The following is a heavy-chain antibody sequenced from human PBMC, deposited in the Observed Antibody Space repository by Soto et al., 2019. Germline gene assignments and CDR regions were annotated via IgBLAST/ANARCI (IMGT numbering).Heavy chain of an antibody. Sequence: SETLSLTCTVSGGSISSYYWSWIRQPPGKGLEWIGYIYYSGSTNYNPSLKSRVTISVDTSKNQFSLKLSSVTAADTAVYYCARTYDDSGPNSGGYGFDIWGPGTMVTVSS. D-gene: IGHD3-22*01. CDR3: ARTYDDSGPNSGGYGFDI. V-gene: IGHV4-59*01. CDR1: GGSISSYY. CDR2: IYYSGST. J-gene: IGHJ3*02.